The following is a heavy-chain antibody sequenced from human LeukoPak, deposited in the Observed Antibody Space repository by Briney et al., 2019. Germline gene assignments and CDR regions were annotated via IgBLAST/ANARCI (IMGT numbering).Heavy chain of an antibody. Sequence: PSETLSLTCTVSGYSISTGYYWGWIRQPPGKGLEWIGSIFHSGSTYYNPSLKSRVTISVDPSRNQFSLKLNSVTAADTAVYYCAKSNGYGLIDIWGQGTMVTVSS. CDR2: IFHSGST. V-gene: IGHV4-38-2*02. D-gene: IGHD3-22*01. CDR1: GYSISTGYY. CDR3: AKSNGYGLIDI. J-gene: IGHJ3*02.